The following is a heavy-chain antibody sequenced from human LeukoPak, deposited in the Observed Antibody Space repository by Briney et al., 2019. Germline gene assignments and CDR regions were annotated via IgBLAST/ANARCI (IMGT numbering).Heavy chain of an antibody. CDR2: IWHDGTNK. J-gene: IGHJ4*02. CDR3: ARDPSLRVTLDF. D-gene: IGHD4-17*01. Sequence: GGSLRLSCAASGFTFTNYGMHWVRQAPGKGLEWVALIWHDGTNKQYADSVRGRFTISRDNSRGTLYLQMNSLTVEDTALYYCARDPSLRVTLDFWGQGTLVTVSS. V-gene: IGHV3-33*01. CDR1: GFTFTNYG.